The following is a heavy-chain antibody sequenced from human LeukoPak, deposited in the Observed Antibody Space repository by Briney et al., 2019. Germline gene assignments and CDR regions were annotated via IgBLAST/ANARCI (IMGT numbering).Heavy chain of an antibody. CDR2: ITSVSTT. CDR1: GFTFSDYY. J-gene: IGHJ4*02. Sequence: PGGSLRLSCAASGFTFSDYYMSWIRQAPGKGLEWVSYITSVSTTYYADSVKGRFTISRDNAKNSLYLQMNSLRAEDTAVYHCARTRTQQWLVPYYCDYWGQGTLVTVSS. CDR3: ARTRTQQWLVPYYCDY. V-gene: IGHV3-11*01. D-gene: IGHD6-19*01.